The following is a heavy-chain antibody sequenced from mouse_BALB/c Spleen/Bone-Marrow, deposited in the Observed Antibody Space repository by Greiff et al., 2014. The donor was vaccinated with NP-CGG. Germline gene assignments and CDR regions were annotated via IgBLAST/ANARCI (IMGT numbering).Heavy chain of an antibody. J-gene: IGHJ2*01. D-gene: IGHD1-1*01. CDR3: TRSYGSSYEYYFDY. V-gene: IGHV1-69*02. CDR1: GYTFTSYW. Sequence: QVQLQQSGAELVRPGASVKLSCKASGYTFTSYWINWVKQRPGQGLEWIGNICPSDSYTNYNQKFKDKATLTVDKSSSTAYMQLSSPTSEDSAVYYCTRSYGSSYEYYFDYWGQGTTLTVSS. CDR2: ICPSDSYT.